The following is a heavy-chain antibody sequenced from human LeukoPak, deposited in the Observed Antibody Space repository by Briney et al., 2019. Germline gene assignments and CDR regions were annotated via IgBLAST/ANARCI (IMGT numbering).Heavy chain of an antibody. CDR1: GYTFTSYY. Sequence: GASVKLSCKASGYTFTSYYMHWVREAPRQALEWVAIINPSGVNTSYAHKFQGRVYMPRDTCTSTVYMELSRLRSEHTGVYFCARDKSSRRITVVRWGRWFDPWGQGTLVTVSS. CDR2: INPSGVNT. CDR3: ARDKSSRRITVVRWGRWFDP. D-gene: IGHD3-10*01. V-gene: IGHV1-46*01. J-gene: IGHJ5*02.